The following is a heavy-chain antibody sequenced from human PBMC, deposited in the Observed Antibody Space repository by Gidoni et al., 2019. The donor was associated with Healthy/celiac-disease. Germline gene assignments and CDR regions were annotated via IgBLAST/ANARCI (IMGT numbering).Heavy chain of an antibody. V-gene: IGHV3-30*18. CDR2: ISYDGSNK. J-gene: IGHJ6*02. CDR1: GVTSSSYG. CDR3: AKDRNIVVPYGMDV. Sequence: VQLVESGGGVAQPGRSLRLSCAASGVTSSSYGMHGVRQAPGKGLEWVAVISYDGSNKYYADSVKGRFTISRDNSKNTLYLQMNSLRAEDTAVYYCAKDRNIVVPYGMDVWGQGTTVTVSS. D-gene: IGHD2-15*01.